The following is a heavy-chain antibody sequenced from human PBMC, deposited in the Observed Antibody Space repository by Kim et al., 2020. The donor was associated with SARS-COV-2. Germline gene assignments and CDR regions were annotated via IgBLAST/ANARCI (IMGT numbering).Heavy chain of an antibody. D-gene: IGHD3-10*01. J-gene: IGHJ4*02. Sequence: PSFQGQVTISADKSISTAYLQWSSLKASDTAMYYCARYYYGSGSYYYFDYWGQGTLVTVSS. V-gene: IGHV5-51*01. CDR3: ARYYYGSGSYYYFDY.